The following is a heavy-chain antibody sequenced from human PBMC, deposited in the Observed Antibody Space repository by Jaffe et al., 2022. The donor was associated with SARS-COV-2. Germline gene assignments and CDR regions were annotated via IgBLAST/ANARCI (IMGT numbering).Heavy chain of an antibody. Sequence: QVQLQESGPGLVKPSETLSLTCTVSGYSISSGYYWGWIRQPPGKGLEWIGSIYHSGSTYYNPSLKSRVTISVDTSKNQFSLKLSSVTAADTAVYYCARDTREWLSNWYFDLWGRGTLVTVSS. V-gene: IGHV4-38-2*02. CDR1: GYSISSGYY. D-gene: IGHD3-3*01. CDR3: ARDTREWLSNWYFDL. J-gene: IGHJ2*01. CDR2: IYHSGST.